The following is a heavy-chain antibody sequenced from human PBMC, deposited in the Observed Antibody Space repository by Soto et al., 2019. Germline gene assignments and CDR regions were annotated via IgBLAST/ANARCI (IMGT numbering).Heavy chain of an antibody. V-gene: IGHV3-7*01. CDR1: GFTFSSYW. D-gene: IGHD3-3*01. Sequence: GSLRLSCAASGFTFSSYWMSWVRQAPGKGLEWVANIKQDGSEKYYVDSVKGRFTISRDNAKNSLYLQMNSLRAEDTAVYYCAREGGAIFGVVIIPRIYYGMDVWGQGTTVTVSS. CDR2: IKQDGSEK. J-gene: IGHJ6*02. CDR3: AREGGAIFGVVIIPRIYYGMDV.